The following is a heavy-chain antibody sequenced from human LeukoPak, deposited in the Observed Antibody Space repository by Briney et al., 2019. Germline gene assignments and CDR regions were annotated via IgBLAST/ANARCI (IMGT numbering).Heavy chain of an antibody. CDR2: TGGGGDA. CDR1: GFTLSTFA. V-gene: IGHV3-23*01. J-gene: IGHJ4*02. D-gene: IGHD4-23*01. CDR3: ARGAGGGPDDY. Sequence: GRSLRLSCAGSGFTLSTFAMRWVRQAPGEGLDWVSSTGGGGDAHYADSAKGRFTISRDNAQNTLSLQMNNLRSEDTAIYYCARGAGGGPDDYWGQGILVTVSS.